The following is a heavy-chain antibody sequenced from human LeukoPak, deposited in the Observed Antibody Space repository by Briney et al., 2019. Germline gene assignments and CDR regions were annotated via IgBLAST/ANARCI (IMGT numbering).Heavy chain of an antibody. Sequence: GGSLRLSCAASGFTFSSYAMHWVRQGPGKGLEWVAVISYDGSNKYYADSVKGRFTISRDNSKNTLYLQMNSLRAEDTAVYYCAREYYDILTGYYPDYWGQGTLVTVSS. CDR3: AREYYDILTGYYPDY. CDR1: GFTFSSYA. J-gene: IGHJ4*02. CDR2: ISYDGSNK. V-gene: IGHV3-30*04. D-gene: IGHD3-9*01.